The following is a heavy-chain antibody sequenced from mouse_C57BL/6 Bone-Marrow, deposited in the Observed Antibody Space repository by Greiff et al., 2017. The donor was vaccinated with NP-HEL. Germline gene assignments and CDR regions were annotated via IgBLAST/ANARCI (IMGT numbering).Heavy chain of an antibody. CDR1: GYSITSGYY. J-gene: IGHJ3*01. V-gene: IGHV3-6*01. CDR2: ISYDGSN. CDR3: ARGGLRRVSFAY. D-gene: IGHD2-4*01. Sequence: EVQLQQSGPGLVKPSQSLSLTCSVTGYSITSGYYWNWIRQFPGNKLEWMGYISYDGSNNYNPSLKNRISITRDTSKNQFFLKWNSVTTEDTATYYCARGGLRRVSFAYWGQGTLVTVSA.